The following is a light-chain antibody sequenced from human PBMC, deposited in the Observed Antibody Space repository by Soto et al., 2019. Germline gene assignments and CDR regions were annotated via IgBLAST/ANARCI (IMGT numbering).Light chain of an antibody. V-gene: IGLV2-8*01. J-gene: IGLJ1*01. CDR2: EVT. CDR1: SNDVGIYNS. Sequence: QSVLTQPPSAAGSPGQSVTISCTGTSNDVGIYNSVSWYQQHPGKAPKLMNYEVTKRPSGVPDRLSGSKSGNTATLTVSRLQAEDEADYYCSSYAGSNPYVFGTGTKVTVL. CDR3: SSYAGSNPYV.